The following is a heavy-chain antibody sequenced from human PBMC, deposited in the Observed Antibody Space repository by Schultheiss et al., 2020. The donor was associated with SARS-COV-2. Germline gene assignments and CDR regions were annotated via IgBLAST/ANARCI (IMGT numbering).Heavy chain of an antibody. V-gene: IGHV3-30*03. J-gene: IGHJ5*02. CDR2: ISYDGSNK. D-gene: IGHD3-22*01. Sequence: GESLKISCAASGFTFSSYGMHWVRQAPGKGLEWVAVISYDGSNKYYADSVKGRFTISRDNSKNTLYLQMNSLRAEDTAVYYCARDAYYYDSSGSTPLWFDPWGQGTLVTVSS. CDR3: ARDAYYYDSSGSTPLWFDP. CDR1: GFTFSSYG.